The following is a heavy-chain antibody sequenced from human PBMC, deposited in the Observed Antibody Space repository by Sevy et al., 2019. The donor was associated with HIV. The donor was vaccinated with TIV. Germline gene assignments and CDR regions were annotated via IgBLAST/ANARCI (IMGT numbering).Heavy chain of an antibody. Sequence: GGSLRLSCAASGFTFSTHTVHWVHQAPGKELEWVAVIAYDGSNKYYVDSVKGRFTISRDNSKDTLYLQMNSLRAEDSAVYYCARGGVYCGSDYYYSMDVWGQGTTVTVSS. J-gene: IGHJ6*02. D-gene: IGHD3-10*01. CDR3: ARGGVYCGSDYYYSMDV. V-gene: IGHV3-30-3*01. CDR2: IAYDGSNK. CDR1: GFTFSTHT.